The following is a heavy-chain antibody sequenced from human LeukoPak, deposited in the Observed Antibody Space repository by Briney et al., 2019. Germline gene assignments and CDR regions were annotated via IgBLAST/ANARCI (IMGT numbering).Heavy chain of an antibody. J-gene: IGHJ4*02. CDR3: ALGGPYDSSGYPTEAY. CDR2: ISPTGGST. Sequence: GASVKVSCKAFGYTFTNNWMHWVRQAPGQGPEWMGLISPTGGSTAYAQKFQGRVTITADESMSTAYMELSSLRSEDTAVYYCALGGPYDSSGYPTEAYWGQGTLVTVSS. V-gene: IGHV1-46*01. CDR1: GYTFTNNW. D-gene: IGHD3-22*01.